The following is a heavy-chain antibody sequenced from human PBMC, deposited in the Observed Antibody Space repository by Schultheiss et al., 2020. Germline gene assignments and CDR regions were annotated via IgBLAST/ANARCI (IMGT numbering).Heavy chain of an antibody. D-gene: IGHD2-15*01. J-gene: IGHJ5*02. Sequence: GSLRLSCAASGFTFSSYSMNWVRQAPGKGLEWIGYIYYSGSTYYNPSLKSRVTISVDTSKNQFSLKLSSVTAADTAVYYCARGDCSGGSCYPGYWFDPWGQGTLVTVSS. CDR2: IYYSGST. CDR1: GFTFSSYS. CDR3: ARGDCSGGSCYPGYWFDP. V-gene: IGHV4-59*06.